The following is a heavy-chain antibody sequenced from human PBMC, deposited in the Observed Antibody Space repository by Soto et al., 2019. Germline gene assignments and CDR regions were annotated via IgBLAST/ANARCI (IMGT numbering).Heavy chain of an antibody. J-gene: IGHJ6*02. CDR2: VYHSGST. CDR1: GGSISSSNW. D-gene: IGHD1-1*01. CDR3: ARARRQAGTTSGMDF. V-gene: IGHV4-4*02. Sequence: QVQLQESGPGLVKPSGTLSLTCAVSGGSISSSNWWSWVRQPPGQGLEWMGEVYHSGSTNYNPSLRRRVTISVHKSKNQFSLKLSSVTAADTAVYYCARARRQAGTTSGMDFWGQGTTVTVSS.